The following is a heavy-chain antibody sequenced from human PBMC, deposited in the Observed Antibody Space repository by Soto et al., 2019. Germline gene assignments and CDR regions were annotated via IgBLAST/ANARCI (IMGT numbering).Heavy chain of an antibody. J-gene: IGHJ6*02. CDR3: ARDRVPLARLLWFGGRPDYYYYGMDV. CDR2: IIPIFGTA. CDR1: GGTFSSYA. D-gene: IGHD3-10*01. Sequence: QVQLVQSGAEVKKPGSSVKVSCKASGGTFSSYAISWVRQAPGQGLEWMGGIIPIFGTANYAQKFQGRVTITADESTSTAYMELSSLRSEDTAVYYCARDRVPLARLLWFGGRPDYYYYGMDVWGQGTTVTVSS. V-gene: IGHV1-69*01.